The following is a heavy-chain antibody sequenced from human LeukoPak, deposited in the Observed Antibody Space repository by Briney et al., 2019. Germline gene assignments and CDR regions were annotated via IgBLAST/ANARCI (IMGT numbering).Heavy chain of an antibody. Sequence: PGGSLRLSCAASGFTFSSYGMHWVRQAPGKGLEWVAVIWYDGSNKYYADSVKGRFTISRDNSKNTLYLQMNSLRAEDTAVYYCARDPTYGSGSDAFDIWGQGTMATVSS. V-gene: IGHV3-33*01. CDR1: GFTFSSYG. CDR2: IWYDGSNK. D-gene: IGHD3-10*01. J-gene: IGHJ3*02. CDR3: ARDPTYGSGSDAFDI.